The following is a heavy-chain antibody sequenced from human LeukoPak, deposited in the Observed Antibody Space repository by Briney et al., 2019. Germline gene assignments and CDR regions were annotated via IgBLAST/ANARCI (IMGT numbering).Heavy chain of an antibody. Sequence: SETLSLTCAVYGGSFSGYYWSWIRQPPGKGLEWIGEINHSGSTNYNPSLKSRVTISVDTSKNQFSLKLSSVTAADTAVYHCARAGGTIFGVVTLRYYFDYWGQGTLVTVSS. V-gene: IGHV4-34*01. CDR1: GGSFSGYY. CDR2: INHSGST. J-gene: IGHJ4*02. CDR3: ARAGGTIFGVVTLRYYFDY. D-gene: IGHD3-3*01.